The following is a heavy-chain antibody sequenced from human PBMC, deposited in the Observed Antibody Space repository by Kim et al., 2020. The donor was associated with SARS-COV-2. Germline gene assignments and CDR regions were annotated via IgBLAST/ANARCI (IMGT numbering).Heavy chain of an antibody. J-gene: IGHJ5*02. Sequence: KLQGRVTMTTDTSTSTAYMELRSLRSDDTAVYYCARRITMVRGVIWWFDPWGQGTLVTVSS. CDR3: ARRITMVRGVIWWFDP. V-gene: IGHV1-18*01. D-gene: IGHD3-10*01.